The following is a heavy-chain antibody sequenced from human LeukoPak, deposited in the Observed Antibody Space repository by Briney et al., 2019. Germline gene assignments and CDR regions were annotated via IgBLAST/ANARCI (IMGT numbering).Heavy chain of an antibody. CDR2: ISGSGGST. CDR1: GFTFSSYA. CDR3: AREYYYDSSGYYYVPPPGYFQH. D-gene: IGHD3-22*01. Sequence: GGSLRLSCAASGFTFSSYAMSWVRQAPGKGLEWVSAISGSGGSTYYADSVKGRFTISRDNSKNTLYLQMNSLRAEDTAVYYCAREYYYDSSGYYYVPPPGYFQHWGQGTLVTVSS. V-gene: IGHV3-23*01. J-gene: IGHJ1*01.